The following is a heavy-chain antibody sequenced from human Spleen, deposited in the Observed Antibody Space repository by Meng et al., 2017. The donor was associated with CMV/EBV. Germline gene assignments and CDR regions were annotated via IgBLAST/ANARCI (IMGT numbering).Heavy chain of an antibody. Sequence: GESLKISCAPSGFTFSSYAMHWVRQAPGKGLEWVAVISYDGSNKYYADSVKGRFTISRDNAKNTLYLQMNSLRAEDTAVYYCARAGRYSYRAFDPWGQGTLVTVSS. CDR3: ARAGRYSYRAFDP. J-gene: IGHJ5*02. CDR1: GFTFSSYA. CDR2: ISYDGSNK. V-gene: IGHV3-30-3*01. D-gene: IGHD3-10*01.